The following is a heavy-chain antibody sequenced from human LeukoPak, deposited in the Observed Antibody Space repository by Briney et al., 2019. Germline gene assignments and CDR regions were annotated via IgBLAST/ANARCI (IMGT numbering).Heavy chain of an antibody. CDR1: GFTFSRYS. D-gene: IGHD3-16*01. CDR2: ISSSSSYI. V-gene: IGHV3-21*01. J-gene: IGHJ6*03. CDR3: ARFEMGADYYYLDV. Sequence: GGSLRLSCAASGFTFSRYSMNWVRQAPGKGLEWVSSISSSSSYIYYGDSVKGRFTISRHNAKNSLYLQMNSLRAEDTAVYYCARFEMGADYYYLDVWGKETTVTVSS.